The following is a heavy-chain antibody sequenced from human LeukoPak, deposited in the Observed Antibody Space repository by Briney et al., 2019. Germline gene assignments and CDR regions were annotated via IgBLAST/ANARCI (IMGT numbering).Heavy chain of an antibody. CDR3: ARRGVRGVILHDAFDI. J-gene: IGHJ3*02. D-gene: IGHD3-10*01. CDR1: GYSFTSYR. CDR2: IYPGDSDT. Sequence: GESLKISCKGSGYSFTSYRIGWVRQMPGKGLEWMGIIYPGDSDTRYSPSFQGQVTISADKSISTAYLQWSSLKASDTAMYYCARRGVRGVILHDAFDIWGQGTMVTVSS. V-gene: IGHV5-51*01.